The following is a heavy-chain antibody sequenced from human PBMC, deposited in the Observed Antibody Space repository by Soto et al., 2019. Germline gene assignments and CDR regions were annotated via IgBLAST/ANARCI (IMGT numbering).Heavy chain of an antibody. V-gene: IGHV4-59*02. CDR1: GDSVSSYY. J-gene: IGHJ6*02. Sequence: QVHLQESGPGLVKPSETVSLSCTVSGDSVSSYYWSWIRQLPGRGLEWIGYIYISGNTNYNPSLKSRVTISRDTSKNQFSLNLKSVTAADTAVYYCARGVLRYYRYGMDVWGQGTTVTVSS. CDR2: IYISGNT. CDR3: ARGVLRYYRYGMDV.